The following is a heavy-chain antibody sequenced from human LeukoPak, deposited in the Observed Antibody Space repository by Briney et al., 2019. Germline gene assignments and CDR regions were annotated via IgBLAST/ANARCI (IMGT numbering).Heavy chain of an antibody. CDR3: ARAKSITIFGVVSRGLDP. J-gene: IGHJ5*02. D-gene: IGHD3-3*01. Sequence: SETLSLTCTVSGDPVSSYYWSWIRQPPGKGLEWIGYIYYSGSTNYNPSLKSRVTISVDTSKDQFSLKLSSVTAADTAVYYCARAKSITIFGVVSRGLDPWGQGTLVTVSS. V-gene: IGHV4-59*02. CDR2: IYYSGST. CDR1: GDPVSSYY.